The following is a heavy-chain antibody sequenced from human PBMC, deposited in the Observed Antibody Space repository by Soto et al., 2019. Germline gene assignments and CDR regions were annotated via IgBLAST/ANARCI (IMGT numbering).Heavy chain of an antibody. CDR2: ISAYNGNT. V-gene: IGHV1-18*01. CDR3: ARGGGGRGGWYGGVYYFDY. CDR1: GYTFTSYG. D-gene: IGHD6-19*01. J-gene: IGHJ4*02. Sequence: ASVKVSCKASGYTFTSYGISWVRQAPGQGLEWMGWISAYNGNTNYAQKLQGRVTMTTDTSTSTAYMELRSLRSDDTAVYYCARGGGGRGGWYGGVYYFDYWGQGTLVTVSS.